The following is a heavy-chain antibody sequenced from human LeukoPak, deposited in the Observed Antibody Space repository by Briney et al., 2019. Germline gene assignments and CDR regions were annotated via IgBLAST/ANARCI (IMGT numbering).Heavy chain of an antibody. CDR3: ASGSSTSLAPQYFQH. V-gene: IGHV5-51*01. D-gene: IGHD2-2*01. J-gene: IGHJ1*01. CDR2: IYPGDSDT. Sequence: RGESLKISCKGSGYSFTSYWIGWVRQMPGKGLEWMGIIYPGDSDTRYSPSFQGQVTISADKSISTAYLQWSSLKASDTAMYYCASGSSTSLAPQYFQHWGQGTLVTVSS. CDR1: GYSFTSYW.